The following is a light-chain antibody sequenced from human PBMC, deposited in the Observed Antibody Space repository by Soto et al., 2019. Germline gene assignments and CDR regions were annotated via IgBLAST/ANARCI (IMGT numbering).Light chain of an antibody. V-gene: IGLV2-14*03. CDR2: DVT. J-gene: IGLJ1*01. CDR1: SSDVAYYNY. CDR3: SSYTTSSTHV. Sequence: QSGLTQPASVSGSPGQSITSSCTGTSSDVAYYNYVSWFQQHPGKAPKLIISDVTNRPSGVSNRFSGSKSGNTASLTISGLQAEDEAHYYCSSYTTSSTHVFGTGTKVTVX.